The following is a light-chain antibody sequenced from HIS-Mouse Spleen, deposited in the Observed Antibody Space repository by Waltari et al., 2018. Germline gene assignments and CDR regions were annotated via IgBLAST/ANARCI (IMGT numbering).Light chain of an antibody. J-gene: IGLJ1*01. Sequence: QSALTQPASVSGSPGQSIPISCTGTSSDVGGYNYVSCYQQHPGKAPKLMIYDVSNRPSGVSNRFSGSKSGNTASLTISGLQAEDEADYYCSSYTSSSTYVFGTGTKVTVL. CDR2: DVS. V-gene: IGLV2-14*03. CDR1: SSDVGGYNY. CDR3: SSYTSSSTYV.